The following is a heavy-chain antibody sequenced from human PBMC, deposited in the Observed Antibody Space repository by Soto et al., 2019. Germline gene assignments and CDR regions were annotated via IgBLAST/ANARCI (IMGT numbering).Heavy chain of an antibody. CDR1: GGTFSSYA. D-gene: IGHD3-10*01. V-gene: IGHV1-69*01. CDR2: IIPMYGPA. Sequence: QVPLVQSGAEVKKPGSSVTVSWKASGGTFSSYAIHWVRQAPGQGLEWMGGIIPMYGPAKYAQRFQDRVTITADESTTTVYMELTSLTSQDTAVYYCARVTSMVRGVIDNWFDPWGHGTLVTVSS. CDR3: ARVTSMVRGVIDNWFDP. J-gene: IGHJ5*02.